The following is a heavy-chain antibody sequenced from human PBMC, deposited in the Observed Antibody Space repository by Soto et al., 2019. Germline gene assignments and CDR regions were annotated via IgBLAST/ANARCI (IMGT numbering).Heavy chain of an antibody. Sequence: PSETLSLTCAVSGGSISSSNWWSWVRQPPGKGLEWIGEIYHSGSTNNNPSLNSRVTISVDTSKNQFSLKLSSVTAADTAVYYCARGYLAAAGPFDYWGQGTLVTVSS. J-gene: IGHJ4*02. CDR3: ARGYLAAAGPFDY. V-gene: IGHV4-4*02. CDR2: IYHSGST. CDR1: GGSISSSNW. D-gene: IGHD6-13*01.